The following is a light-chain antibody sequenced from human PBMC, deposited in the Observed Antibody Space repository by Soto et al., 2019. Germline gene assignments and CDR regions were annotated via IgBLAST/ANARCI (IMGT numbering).Light chain of an antibody. Sequence: QAVVTQPPSASGSPGQRVTISCSGSSSNIGKNNVYWYQQFPGMAPRLLIYKNDQRPSGVPVRFSGSKSGTSASLAISGLRSEDDTDYYCAAWDDNLSGWLFGGGTKLTVL. CDR2: KND. CDR3: AAWDDNLSGWL. V-gene: IGLV1-47*01. J-gene: IGLJ3*02. CDR1: SSNIGKNN.